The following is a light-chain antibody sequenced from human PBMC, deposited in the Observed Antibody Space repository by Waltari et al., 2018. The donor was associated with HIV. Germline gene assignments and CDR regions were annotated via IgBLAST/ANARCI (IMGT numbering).Light chain of an antibody. CDR3: QSSDRNNQV. V-gene: IGLV6-57*01. J-gene: IGLJ3*02. CDR2: EDD. Sequence: NFMLTQPHSVSESPGKTVTISCTRTGGSITSNYVQWYQRRPGGSPTTVIYEDDQGPSGVPGRFSGSIDSSSNSASLTISGLKPEDEADYYCQSSDRNNQVFGGGTKLTVL. CDR1: GGSITSNY.